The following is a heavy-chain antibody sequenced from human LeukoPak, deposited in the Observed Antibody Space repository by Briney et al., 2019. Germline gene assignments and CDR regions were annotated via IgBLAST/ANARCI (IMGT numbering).Heavy chain of an antibody. Sequence: SETLSLTCTVSGGSISSGDYYWSWIRQPPGKGLEWIGYIYYSGSTYYNPSLKSRVTISVDTSKNQFSLKLSSVTAADTAVYYCARAVDYGDYVLDAFDIWGQGTMVTVSS. CDR3: ARAVDYGDYVLDAFDI. CDR2: IYYSGST. D-gene: IGHD4-17*01. J-gene: IGHJ3*02. CDR1: GGSISSGDYY. V-gene: IGHV4-30-4*01.